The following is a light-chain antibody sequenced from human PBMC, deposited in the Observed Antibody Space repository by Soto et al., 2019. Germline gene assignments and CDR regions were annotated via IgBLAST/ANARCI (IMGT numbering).Light chain of an antibody. J-gene: IGKJ1*01. CDR2: AAS. Sequence: EIVMTQSPATLSVSPGERATLSCRASQSVSSDLAWYQQKPGQTPSLLIYAASTRATGIPARFSCSESGTAFTLTLTSLQSEDALVYYSPQHHNDPRTFGQGTKVEI. CDR3: PQHHNDPRT. CDR1: QSVSSD. V-gene: IGKV3-15*01.